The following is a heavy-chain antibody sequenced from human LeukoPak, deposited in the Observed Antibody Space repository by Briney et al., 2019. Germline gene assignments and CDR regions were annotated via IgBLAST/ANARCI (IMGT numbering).Heavy chain of an antibody. CDR2: IIPIFGTA. V-gene: IGHV1-69*13. J-gene: IGHJ5*02. D-gene: IGHD3-16*02. CDR1: GGTFSSYA. Sequence: ASVKVSCTASGGTFSSYAISWVRQAPGQGLEWMGGIIPIFGTANYAQKFQGRVTITADESTSTAYMELSSLRSEDTAVYYCASADTYYDYVWGSYRFNWFDPWGQGTLVTVSS. CDR3: ASADTYYDYVWGSYRFNWFDP.